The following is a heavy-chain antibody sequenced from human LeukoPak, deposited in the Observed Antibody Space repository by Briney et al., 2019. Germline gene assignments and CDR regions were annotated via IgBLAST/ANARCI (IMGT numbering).Heavy chain of an antibody. Sequence: GGSLRLSCAASGFTFSSYDMHWVRQATGKGLEWVSAIGTAGDTYYPGSVKGRFTISRENAKNSLYLQMNSLRAGDTAVYYSARGSLTYSSGWYDYFDYWGQGTLVTVSS. CDR1: GFTFSSYD. J-gene: IGHJ4*02. CDR2: IGTAGDT. CDR3: ARGSLTYSSGWYDYFDY. V-gene: IGHV3-13*01. D-gene: IGHD6-19*01.